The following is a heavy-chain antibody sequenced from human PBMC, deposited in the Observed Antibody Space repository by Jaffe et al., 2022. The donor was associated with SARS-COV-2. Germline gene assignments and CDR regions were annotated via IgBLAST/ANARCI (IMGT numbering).Heavy chain of an antibody. CDR2: ISTSGST. Sequence: QVQLQESGPGLVKPSQTLSLTCAVSGGSSSSGGYRWSWIRQPAGKGLEWIGRISTSGSTSYNPSLKSRVTISLDTPKNQFSLQLNSVTAADTAVYYCARECSAGSCYPAGFDIWGQGTMVTVSS. CDR3: ARECSAGSCYPAGFDI. D-gene: IGHD2-15*01. CDR1: GGSSSSGGYR. V-gene: IGHV4-61*02. J-gene: IGHJ3*02.